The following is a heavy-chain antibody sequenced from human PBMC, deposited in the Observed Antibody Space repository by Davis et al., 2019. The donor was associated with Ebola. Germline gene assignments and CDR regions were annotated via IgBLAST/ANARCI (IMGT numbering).Heavy chain of an antibody. J-gene: IGHJ3*02. CDR3: AGVDYAGAFDI. V-gene: IGHV4-34*01. Sequence: GSLRLSCAVYGGSFSGYYWSWIRQPPGKGLEWIGSIYHSGSTYYNPSLESRVAISVDTSKNQFSLKLSSVTAADTAVYYCAGVDYAGAFDIWGQGTMVTVSS. CDR1: GGSFSGYY. CDR2: IYHSGST. D-gene: IGHD4-17*01.